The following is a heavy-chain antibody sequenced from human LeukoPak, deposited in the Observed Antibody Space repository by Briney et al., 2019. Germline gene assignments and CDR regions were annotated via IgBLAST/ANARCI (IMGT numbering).Heavy chain of an antibody. Sequence: SVKVSCKASGGTFSSYAISWVRQAPGQGLESMGGIIPIFGTANYAQKFQGRVTITADESTSTAYMELSSLRSEDTAIYYCARTNSPGQLRSMDVWGKGTTVTVSS. V-gene: IGHV1-69*13. J-gene: IGHJ6*03. CDR1: GGTFSSYA. D-gene: IGHD6-6*01. CDR2: IIPIFGTA. CDR3: ARTNSPGQLRSMDV.